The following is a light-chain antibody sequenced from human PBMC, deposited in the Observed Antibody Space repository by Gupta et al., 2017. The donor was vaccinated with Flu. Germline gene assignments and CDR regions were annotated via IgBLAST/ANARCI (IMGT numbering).Light chain of an antibody. CDR3: GTWDSSLSAVV. Sequence: QSVLTQPPSVSAPPGQKVTISCSGSSSNIGNNYGSWYQQLPGTAPKLLIYENNKRPSGIPDRFSGSKSGTSATLAITGLQTGDEADYYCGTWDSSLSAVVFGGGTKLTVL. V-gene: IGLV1-51*02. CDR2: ENN. J-gene: IGLJ2*01. CDR1: SSNIGNNY.